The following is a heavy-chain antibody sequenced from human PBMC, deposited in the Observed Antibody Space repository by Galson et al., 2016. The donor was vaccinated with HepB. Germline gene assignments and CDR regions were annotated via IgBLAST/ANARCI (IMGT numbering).Heavy chain of an antibody. CDR2: MNPNSGGT. Sequence: SVKVSCKASGYNFNGFSMHWVRQAPGQGLEWMGWMNPNSGGTNYAQKFQGRVTMTRDTSITTAYMELRSLRSDDTAVYFCARGASGWSNYYHFYAMDVWGQGTTGTVSS. D-gene: IGHD6-19*01. V-gene: IGHV1-2*02. CDR1: GYNFNGFS. CDR3: ARGASGWSNYYHFYAMDV. J-gene: IGHJ6*02.